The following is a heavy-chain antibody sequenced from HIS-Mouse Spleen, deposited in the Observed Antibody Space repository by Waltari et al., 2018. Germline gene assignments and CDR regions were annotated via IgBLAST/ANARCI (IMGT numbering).Heavy chain of an antibody. D-gene: IGHD6-19*01. V-gene: IGHV3-30*18. CDR3: AKASSGWLDY. CDR1: GSTVSSYG. J-gene: IGHJ4*02. Sequence: QVQLVESGGGVVQPGTSLRLSCAASGSTVSSYGMHWVRQAPGKGLEWVAVISYDGSNKYYADSVKGRVTISRDNSKNTLYLQMNSLRAEDTAVYYCAKASSGWLDYWGQGTLVTVSS. CDR2: ISYDGSNK.